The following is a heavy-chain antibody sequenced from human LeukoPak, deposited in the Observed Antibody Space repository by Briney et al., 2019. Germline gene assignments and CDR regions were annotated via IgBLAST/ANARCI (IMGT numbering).Heavy chain of an antibody. J-gene: IGHJ4*02. D-gene: IGHD2-8*01. CDR1: GFTFSSYA. V-gene: IGHV3-23*01. Sequence: PGGSLRLSCAASGFTFSSYAMSWVRQAPGKGLEWVSAISGSGGSTYYADSVKGRFTISRDNSKNTLYLQMNSLRAEDTAVYYCAKDQGNIVLMVYAHFDYWGQGTLVTVSS. CDR3: AKDQGNIVLMVYAHFDY. CDR2: ISGSGGST.